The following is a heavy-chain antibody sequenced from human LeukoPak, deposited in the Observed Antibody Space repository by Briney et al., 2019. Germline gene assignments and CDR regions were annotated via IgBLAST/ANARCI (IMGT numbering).Heavy chain of an antibody. D-gene: IGHD3-10*01. CDR3: ARGGSGSYLSPAFYGMDV. CDR1: GYTFTGYY. J-gene: IGHJ6*04. CDR2: IHPNSGGT. Sequence: ASVTVSYTASGYTFTGYYMHWVPQAPGQGREWMVCIHPNSGGTNYAQKFQGWVTMTRDTSISTAYMELSRLRSDDTAVYYCARGGSGSYLSPAFYGMDVWGKGTTVTVSS. V-gene: IGHV1-2*04.